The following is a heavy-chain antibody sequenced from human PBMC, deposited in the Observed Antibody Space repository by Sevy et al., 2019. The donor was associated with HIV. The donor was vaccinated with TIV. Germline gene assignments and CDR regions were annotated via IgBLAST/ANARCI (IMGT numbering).Heavy chain of an antibody. CDR2: ISYDGSNK. CDR3: ARSGTGHTYGTPPWY. D-gene: IGHD5-18*01. Sequence: GGSLRLSCAASGFTFSSYAMHWVRQAPGKGLEWVAVISYDGSNKYYADSVKGRLTISRDNSKNTLYLQMNSLRAEDTAVYYCARSGTGHTYGTPPWYWGQGTLVTVSS. CDR1: GFTFSSYA. J-gene: IGHJ4*02. V-gene: IGHV3-30-3*01.